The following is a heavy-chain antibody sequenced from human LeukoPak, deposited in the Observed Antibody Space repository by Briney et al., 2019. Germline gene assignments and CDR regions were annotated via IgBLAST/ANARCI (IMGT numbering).Heavy chain of an antibody. CDR1: GYTFTSYY. D-gene: IGHD2-21*02. CDR2: INPSGGST. CDR3: ARQVVTAIYYFDY. J-gene: IGHJ4*02. V-gene: IGHV1-46*01. Sequence: GASVKVSCTASGYTFTSYYMHWVRQAPGQGLEWMGIINPSGGSTSYAQKFQGRVTITRDTSTSTVYMELSSLRSEDTAVYYCARQVVTAIYYFDYWGQGTLVTVSS.